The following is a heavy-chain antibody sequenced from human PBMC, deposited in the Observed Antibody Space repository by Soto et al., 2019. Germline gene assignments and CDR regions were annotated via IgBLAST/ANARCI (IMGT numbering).Heavy chain of an antibody. V-gene: IGHV4-30-4*01. CDR3: ARISNPTTVTDY. D-gene: IGHD4-17*01. CDR1: GGSISSGDYY. J-gene: IGHJ4*02. CDR2: IYYSGST. Sequence: PSETLSLNCTVSGGSISSGDYYWSWIRQPPGKGLEWIGYIYYSGSTYYNPSLKSRVTISVDTSKNQFSLKLSSVTAADTAVYYCARISNPTTVTDYWGQGTLVTVSS.